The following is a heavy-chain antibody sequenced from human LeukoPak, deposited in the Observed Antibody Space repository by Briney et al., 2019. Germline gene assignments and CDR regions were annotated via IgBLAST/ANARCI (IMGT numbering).Heavy chain of an antibody. Sequence: PSETLSLTCTVSVGTISSYYWSWIRQPAGKGLEWIGRIYTSGSTNYNPSLMSRVTMSVDTSKNQFSLKLSSVTAADTAVYYCARDCSSTSCPGLGPWGQGTLVTVSS. D-gene: IGHD2-2*01. CDR1: VGTISSYY. V-gene: IGHV4-4*07. J-gene: IGHJ5*02. CDR2: IYTSGST. CDR3: ARDCSSTSCPGLGP.